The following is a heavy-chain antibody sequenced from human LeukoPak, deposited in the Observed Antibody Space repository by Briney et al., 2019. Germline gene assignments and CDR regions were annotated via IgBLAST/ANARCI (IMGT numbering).Heavy chain of an antibody. D-gene: IGHD2-2*01. CDR3: ARVRPDKVLDY. Sequence: LSLTCTVSGDSISSGGYYWSWIRQHPGKGLEWVSYISSGSSTIYYADSVKGRFTLSRDNAKNSLYLQMNSLRDEDTAVYYCARVRPDKVLDYWGQGTLVTVSS. V-gene: IGHV3-11*04. J-gene: IGHJ4*02. CDR1: GDSISSGGYY. CDR2: ISSGSSTI.